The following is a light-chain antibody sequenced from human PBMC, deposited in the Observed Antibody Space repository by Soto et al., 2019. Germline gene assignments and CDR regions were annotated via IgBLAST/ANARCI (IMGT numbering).Light chain of an antibody. CDR1: SSDVGSYNL. J-gene: IGLJ2*01. Sequence: QSALTQPASVSGSPGQSITISCTGTSSDVGSYNLVSWYQQYPGKAPKLMIYEVTKRPSWVSNRFSGSKSGNTASLTISGLQAEDEADYYCCSYAGSSTFVVFGGGTKLTVL. V-gene: IGLV2-23*02. CDR3: CSYAGSSTFVV. CDR2: EVT.